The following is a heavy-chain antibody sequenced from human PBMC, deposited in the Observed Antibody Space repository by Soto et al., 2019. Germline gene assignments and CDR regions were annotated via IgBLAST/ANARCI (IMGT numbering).Heavy chain of an antibody. Sequence: GGSLRLSWAASGFTFSDYAMHWVRQAPGKGLEWVAVVSHDGRNTHYADSVKGRFTISRDSSKNTVSLEMTSLRAEDTAVYYCAKGGRQWLVTSDFDYWGQGTLVTVSS. CDR3: AKGGRQWLVTSDFDY. V-gene: IGHV3-30*18. CDR2: VSHDGRNT. D-gene: IGHD6-19*01. J-gene: IGHJ4*02. CDR1: GFTFSDYA.